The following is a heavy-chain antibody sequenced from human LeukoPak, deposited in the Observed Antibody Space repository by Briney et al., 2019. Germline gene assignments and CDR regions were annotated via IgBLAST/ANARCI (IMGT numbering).Heavy chain of an antibody. D-gene: IGHD3-10*01. CDR1: GGSINNYY. Sequence: PSETLSLTCIVSGGSINNYYWSWIRQPPGKGLDWIGYIYYSGSTNYNPSLKSRVTISVDTSKNQFSLKLSSVTAADTAVYYCARAAGITMVRGVIIAYGMDVWGQGTTVTVSS. CDR3: ARAAGITMVRGVIIAYGMDV. CDR2: IYYSGST. J-gene: IGHJ6*02. V-gene: IGHV4-59*01.